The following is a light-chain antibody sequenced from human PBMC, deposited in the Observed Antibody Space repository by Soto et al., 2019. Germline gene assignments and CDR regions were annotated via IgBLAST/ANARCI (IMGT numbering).Light chain of an antibody. CDR2: KAS. CDR3: QQYNTYPWT. V-gene: IGKV1-5*03. J-gene: IGKJ1*01. Sequence: DIQMTQSPSTLSASVGDRVTITCRASQSISGWLAWYQQKPGKAPKLLIYKASSLETGVPSKFSGSGSGTEFTLTINSLQPDDFATYYGQQYNTYPWTFGQGTKVEIK. CDR1: QSISGW.